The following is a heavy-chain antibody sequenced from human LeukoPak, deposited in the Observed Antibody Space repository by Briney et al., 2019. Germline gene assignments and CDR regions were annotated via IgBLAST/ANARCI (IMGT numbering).Heavy chain of an antibody. V-gene: IGHV3-23*01. J-gene: IGHJ3*02. CDR1: GFTFSSYA. CDR3: AKDHRGYYGSGSYRGDAFDI. D-gene: IGHD3-10*01. CDR2: ISGSGGSA. Sequence: GGSLRLSCAASGFTFSSYAMSWVRQAPGKGLEWVSAISGSGGSAYYADSVKGRFTISRDNSKNTLYLQMNSLRAEDTAVYYRAKDHRGYYGSGSYRGDAFDIWGQGTMVTVSS.